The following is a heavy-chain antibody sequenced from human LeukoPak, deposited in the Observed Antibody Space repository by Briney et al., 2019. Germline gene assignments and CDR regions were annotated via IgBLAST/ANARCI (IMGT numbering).Heavy chain of an antibody. CDR2: INSINGDGSST. D-gene: IGHD1-26*01. V-gene: IGHV3-74*01. J-gene: IGHJ4*02. CDR3: ARDDRGSYSTNAIDY. CDR1: GFTFTDYW. Sequence: PGGSLRLSCAASGFTFTDYWMHWVRQAPGKGLVWVSRINSINGDGSSTSYVDSAKGRFTISRDNSNNTLFLQMNSLRAEDTAVYYCARDDRGSYSTNAIDYWGQGTLVTVSS.